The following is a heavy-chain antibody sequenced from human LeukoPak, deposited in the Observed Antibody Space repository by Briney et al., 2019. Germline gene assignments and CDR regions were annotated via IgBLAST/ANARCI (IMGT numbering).Heavy chain of an antibody. D-gene: IGHD3-3*01. Sequence: SETLSLTCTVSGGSISSYYWSWIRQPPGKGLEWIGYIYYSGSANYNPSLKSRVTISVDTSKNQFSLKLSSVTAADTAVYYCAREPRITIFGVVPYYWGQGTLVTVSS. V-gene: IGHV4-59*08. CDR2: IYYSGSA. CDR3: AREPRITIFGVVPYY. CDR1: GGSISSYY. J-gene: IGHJ4*02.